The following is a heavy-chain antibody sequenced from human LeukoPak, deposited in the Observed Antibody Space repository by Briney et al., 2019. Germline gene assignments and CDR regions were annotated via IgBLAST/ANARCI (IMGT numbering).Heavy chain of an antibody. Sequence: SETLSLTCTVSGGSISSSSYYWGWIRQPPGKGLEWIGGMYYSGSSYYNPSLKSRVTISGDTSKNQFSLKLSSVTAADTAVYYCARRAVDSGAFDIWGQGTMVTVSS. J-gene: IGHJ3*02. V-gene: IGHV4-39*01. CDR2: MYYSGSS. CDR3: ARRAVDSGAFDI. D-gene: IGHD6-19*01. CDR1: GGSISSSSYY.